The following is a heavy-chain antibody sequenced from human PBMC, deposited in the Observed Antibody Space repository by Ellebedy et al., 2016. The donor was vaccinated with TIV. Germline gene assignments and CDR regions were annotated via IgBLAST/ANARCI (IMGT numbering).Heavy chain of an antibody. CDR3: ARAKGDY. V-gene: IGHV4-31*03. J-gene: IGHJ4*02. CDR1: GASIRGDVYY. Sequence: MPSETLSLTCTVSGASIRGDVYYLSWIRHHPGKALEYLGHIFTTGETYYNPSVRGRISISVDTSKNQFSLRLTSVTAADTAVYYCARAKGDYWGQGTLVTVSS. CDR2: IFTTGET.